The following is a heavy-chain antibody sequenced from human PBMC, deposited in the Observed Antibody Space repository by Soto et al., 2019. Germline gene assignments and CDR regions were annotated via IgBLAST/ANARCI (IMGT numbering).Heavy chain of an antibody. CDR3: AREEGWGPNSSGSFSDY. CDR1: GGSVSSGSYY. D-gene: IGHD3-22*01. J-gene: IGHJ4*02. V-gene: IGHV4-61*01. Sequence: SETLSLTCTVSGGSVSSGSYYWSWIRQPPGKGLEWIGYIYCSGSTNYNPSLKSRVTISVDTSKNQFSLKLSSVTAADTAGYYCAREEGWGPNSSGSFSDYWGQGTLVTVSS. CDR2: IYCSGST.